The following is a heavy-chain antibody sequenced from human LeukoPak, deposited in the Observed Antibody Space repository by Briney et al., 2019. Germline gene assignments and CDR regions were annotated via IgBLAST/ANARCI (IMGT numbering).Heavy chain of an antibody. CDR2: IRYDGSNK. D-gene: IGHD5-12*01. CDR3: ARPAGYDFAFDI. CDR1: GFTFSSYG. V-gene: IGHV3-30*02. Sequence: GGSLRLSCAASGFTFSSYGMHWVRQAPGKGLEWAALIRYDGSNKYYADSVKGRFTISRDNSKNTLYLQMNSLRAEETAVYYCARPAGYDFAFDIWGQGTMVTVSS. J-gene: IGHJ3*02.